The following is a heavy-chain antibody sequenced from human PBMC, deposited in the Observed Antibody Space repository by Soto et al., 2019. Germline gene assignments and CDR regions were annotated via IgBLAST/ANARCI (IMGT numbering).Heavy chain of an antibody. CDR1: GFTFRSFG. J-gene: IGHJ3*01. CDR3: VKERGPFNDFDV. V-gene: IGHV3-33*06. CDR2: IWSDGNHK. Sequence: PGGSRRLSCAASGFTFRSFGMPWFRQAPGKGLEWVAVIWSDGNHKFYSDSVKGRFIISRDNFKNTLDLQMNSLRPEDTALYYCVKERGPFNDFDVWGRGTMVTVSS.